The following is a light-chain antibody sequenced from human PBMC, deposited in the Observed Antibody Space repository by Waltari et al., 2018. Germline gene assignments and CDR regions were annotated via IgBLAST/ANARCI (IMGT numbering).Light chain of an antibody. Sequence: SYELTQPPSVSVSPGQTARITCSGAALPKKYAYWYQQRSGQAPVLVIYEDDKRPSGIPERFSGSSSGTMATLTISGAQVEDEGDYYCHSTDSSDNHYYVFGTGTKVTVL. CDR3: HSTDSSDNHYYV. J-gene: IGLJ1*01. CDR2: EDD. V-gene: IGLV3-10*01. CDR1: ALPKKY.